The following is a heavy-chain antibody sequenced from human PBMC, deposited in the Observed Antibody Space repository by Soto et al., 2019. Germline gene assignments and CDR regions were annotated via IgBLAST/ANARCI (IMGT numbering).Heavy chain of an antibody. CDR1: GDSVSSNSAA. Sequence: SQTLSLTCAISGDSVSSNSAAWNWIRQSPSRGLEWLGRTYYRSKWYNDYAVSVKSRITINPDTSKNQFSLQLNSVTPEDTAVYYRARDQSITIFGVVIKTPVYYYGMDVWGQGTTVTVSS. CDR3: ARDQSITIFGVVIKTPVYYYGMDV. D-gene: IGHD3-3*01. V-gene: IGHV6-1*01. CDR2: TYYRSKWYN. J-gene: IGHJ6*02.